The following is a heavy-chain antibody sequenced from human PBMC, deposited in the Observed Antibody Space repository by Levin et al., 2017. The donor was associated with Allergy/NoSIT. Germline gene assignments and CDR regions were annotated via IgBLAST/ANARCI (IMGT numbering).Heavy chain of an antibody. Sequence: KISCKASGGTFSSYAISWVRQAPGQGLEWMGGIIPIFGTANYTQKFQGRVTITADESTSTAYMELSSMRSEDTAVYYCARDFTAVAAAGTGQDNWFDPWGQGTLVTVPS. J-gene: IGHJ5*02. V-gene: IGHV1-69*01. CDR2: IIPIFGTA. D-gene: IGHD6-13*01. CDR3: ARDFTAVAAAGTGQDNWFDP. CDR1: GGTFSSYA.